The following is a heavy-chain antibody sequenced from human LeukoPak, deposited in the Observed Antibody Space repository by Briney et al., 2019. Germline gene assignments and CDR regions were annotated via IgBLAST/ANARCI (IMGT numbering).Heavy chain of an antibody. Sequence: GGSLRLSCAASGFTFSSYGMHWVRQAPGKGLEWVAFIRYDGSNKYYADSVKGRFTISRDNSKNTLYLQMNSLRAEDTAVYYCAKEGVGVPAAPFDYWGQGTLVTVSS. D-gene: IGHD2-2*01. CDR3: AKEGVGVPAAPFDY. CDR1: GFTFSSYG. V-gene: IGHV3-30*02. J-gene: IGHJ4*02. CDR2: IRYDGSNK.